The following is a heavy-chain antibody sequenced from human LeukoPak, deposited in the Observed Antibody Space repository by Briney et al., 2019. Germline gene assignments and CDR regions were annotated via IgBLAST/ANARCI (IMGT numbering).Heavy chain of an antibody. J-gene: IGHJ3*02. CDR2: IDHSGST. CDR3: ARGSSGWDPDAFDI. D-gene: IGHD6-19*01. V-gene: IGHV4-34*01. Sequence: PSETLSLTCAVYGGSFSGYYWSWIRQPPGKGLEWIGEIDHSGSTNYNPSLKSRVTISVDTSKNQFSLKLSSVTAADTAVYYCARGSSGWDPDAFDIWGQGTMVTVSS. CDR1: GGSFSGYY.